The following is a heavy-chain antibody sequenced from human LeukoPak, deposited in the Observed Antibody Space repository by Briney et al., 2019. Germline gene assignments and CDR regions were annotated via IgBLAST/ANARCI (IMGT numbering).Heavy chain of an antibody. CDR2: INHSGST. Sequence: PSETLSLTCAVYGGSFSGYYWSWIRQPPGKGLEWIGEINHSGSTNYNPSLKSRVTISVDTSKNQFSLKLSSVTAADTAVYYCARTVKYSYGYSWFDYRGQGTLVTVSS. V-gene: IGHV4-34*01. CDR3: ARTVKYSYGYSWFDY. D-gene: IGHD5-18*01. J-gene: IGHJ4*02. CDR1: GGSFSGYY.